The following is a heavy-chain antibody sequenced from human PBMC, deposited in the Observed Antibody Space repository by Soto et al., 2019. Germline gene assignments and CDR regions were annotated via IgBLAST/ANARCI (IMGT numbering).Heavy chain of an antibody. V-gene: IGHV4-59*03. CDR3: ANYGSGKWHYYGMDV. J-gene: IGHJ6*02. CDR1: GGSISSYY. Sequence: SETLSLTCTVSGGSISSYYWSWIRQPPGKGLEWIGYIYYSGSTNYNPSLKSRVTISVDTSTSTAYMELSSLRSEDTAVYYCANYGSGKWHYYGMDVWGQGTTVTVSS. D-gene: IGHD3-10*01. CDR2: IYYSGST.